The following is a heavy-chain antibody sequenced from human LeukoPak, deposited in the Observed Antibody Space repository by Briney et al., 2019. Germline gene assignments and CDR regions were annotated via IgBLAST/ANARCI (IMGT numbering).Heavy chain of an antibody. CDR2: ISSSSSTI. J-gene: IGHJ4*02. D-gene: IGHD3-10*01. CDR3: ARDYGLGSPEY. CDR1: GFTFSSYS. Sequence: GGSLRLSCAASGFTFSSYSMNWVRQAPGKGLEWVSYISSSSSTIYYADSVKGRFTISRDNAKNSLYLQMNSLRAEDTAVYYCARDYGLGSPEYWGQGTLVTVSS. V-gene: IGHV3-48*04.